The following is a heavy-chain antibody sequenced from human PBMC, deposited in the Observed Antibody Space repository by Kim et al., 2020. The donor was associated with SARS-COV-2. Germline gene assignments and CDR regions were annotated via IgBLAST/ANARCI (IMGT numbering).Heavy chain of an antibody. Sequence: SETLSLTCTVSGGSISSYYWSWIRQPPGKGLEWIGYIYYSGSTNYNPSLKSRVTISVDTSKNQFSLKLSSVTAADTAVYYCARAVYGDYTLGNYYYYYGMDVWGQGTTVTVSS. V-gene: IGHV4-59*01. CDR1: GGSISSYY. CDR2: IYYSGST. D-gene: IGHD4-17*01. J-gene: IGHJ6*02. CDR3: ARAVYGDYTLGNYYYYYGMDV.